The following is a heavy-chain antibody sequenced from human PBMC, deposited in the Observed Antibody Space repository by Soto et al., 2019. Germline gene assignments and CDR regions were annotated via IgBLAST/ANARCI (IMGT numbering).Heavy chain of an antibody. CDR2: ITWNSGNI. CDR3: AKAPVGYSSTMFDY. Sequence: LRLSCAASGFTFDDYAMHWVRQAPGKGLEWVSGITWNSGNIAYADSVKGRFTISRDNAKNSLYLQMNSLRVEDTALYYCAKAPVGYSSTMFDYWGQGTLVTVSS. D-gene: IGHD6-13*01. CDR1: GFTFDDYA. V-gene: IGHV3-9*01. J-gene: IGHJ4*02.